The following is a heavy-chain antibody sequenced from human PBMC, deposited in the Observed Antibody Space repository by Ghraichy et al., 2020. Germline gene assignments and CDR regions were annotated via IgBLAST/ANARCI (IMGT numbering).Heavy chain of an antibody. Sequence: GGSLILSCAASGFILSNFWVSWVRQAPGKGLEWVANIKEDGREKYYVDSVKGRFTISRDNAKNSVYLQMNSLRAEDTAVYYCTGLNWLGFDIWGQGTMVTVSS. J-gene: IGHJ3*02. CDR1: GFILSNFW. D-gene: IGHD1-1*01. CDR2: IKEDGREK. CDR3: TGLNWLGFDI. V-gene: IGHV3-7*03.